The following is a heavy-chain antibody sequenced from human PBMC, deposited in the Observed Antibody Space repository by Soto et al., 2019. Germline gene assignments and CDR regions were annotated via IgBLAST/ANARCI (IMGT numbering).Heavy chain of an antibody. J-gene: IGHJ4*02. CDR3: ARGPVAAIDY. CDR1: GFTFSSYS. Sequence: GESLKISCAASGFTFSSYSMNWVRQAPGKGLEWVSHITSSSSAIYYADSVKGRFTISRDNAKNSLYLQMNSLRAEDTAVYYCARGPVAAIDYWGQGILVTVSS. CDR2: ITSSSSAI. V-gene: IGHV3-48*01. D-gene: IGHD6-19*01.